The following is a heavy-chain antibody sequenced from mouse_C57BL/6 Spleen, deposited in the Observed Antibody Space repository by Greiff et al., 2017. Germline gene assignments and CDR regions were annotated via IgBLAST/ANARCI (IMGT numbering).Heavy chain of an antibody. CDR1: GYTFTDSY. CDR3: ARSDYGHDY. CDR2: IYPGSGNT. D-gene: IGHD2-4*01. V-gene: IGHV1-76*01. J-gene: IGHJ2*01. Sequence: VQLQQSGAELVRPGASVKLSCKASGYTFTDSYINWVKQRPGQGLEWIARIYPGSGNTYYNEKFKGKATLTAEKSSSTAYMQLSSLTSEDSAVYFCARSDYGHDYWGQGTTLTVSA.